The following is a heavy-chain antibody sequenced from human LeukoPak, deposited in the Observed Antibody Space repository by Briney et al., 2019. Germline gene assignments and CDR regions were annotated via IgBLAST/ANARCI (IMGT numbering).Heavy chain of an antibody. Sequence: SETLSLTCTVYGGSIMYYYWTWIRQPAGKGLEWIGRIYTSGSTNYNPSLKSRVTMSVDTSKNQFSLKLTSVTAADTAVYYCARESGYYDRSGYFHYFDYWGQGSLVTVSS. CDR2: IYTSGST. J-gene: IGHJ4*02. D-gene: IGHD3-22*01. V-gene: IGHV4-4*07. CDR1: GGSIMYYY. CDR3: ARESGYYDRSGYFHYFDY.